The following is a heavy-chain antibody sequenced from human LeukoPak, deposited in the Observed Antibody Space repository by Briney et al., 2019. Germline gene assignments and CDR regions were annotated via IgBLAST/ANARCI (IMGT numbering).Heavy chain of an antibody. CDR3: AKFTPYDYGDYIDY. J-gene: IGHJ4*02. CDR1: GFTSSSYG. D-gene: IGHD4-17*01. V-gene: IGHV3-23*01. CDR2: ISGSGGST. Sequence: PGGSLRLSCAASGFTSSSYGMSWVRQAPGKGLEWVSAISGSGGSTYYADSVKGRFTISRDNSKNTLYLQMNSLRAEDTAVYYCAKFTPYDYGDYIDYWGQGTLVTVSS.